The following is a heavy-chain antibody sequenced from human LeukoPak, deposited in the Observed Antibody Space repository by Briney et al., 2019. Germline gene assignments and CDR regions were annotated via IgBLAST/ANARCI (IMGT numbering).Heavy chain of an antibody. Sequence: GGSLRLSCAAFGFTFSSYEMNWVRQAPGKGLEWVSYISSSGSTIYYADSVKGRFTISRDNAKNSLYLQMNSLRAEDTAVYYCARGLPPDYYYGMDVWGQGTTVTVSS. CDR2: ISSSGSTI. V-gene: IGHV3-48*03. J-gene: IGHJ6*02. D-gene: IGHD4-11*01. CDR3: ARGLPPDYYYGMDV. CDR1: GFTFSSYE.